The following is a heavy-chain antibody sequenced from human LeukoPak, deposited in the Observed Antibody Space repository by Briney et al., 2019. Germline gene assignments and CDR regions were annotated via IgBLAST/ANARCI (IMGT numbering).Heavy chain of an antibody. Sequence: SETLSLTCAVYGGSFSGYYWSWIRQPPGKGLEWIGEINHSGSTNYNPSLKSRVTILVDTSKNQFSLKLSSVTAADTAVYYCARGQWLASNWFDPWGQGTLVTVSS. CDR2: INHSGST. D-gene: IGHD6-19*01. CDR1: GGSFSGYY. CDR3: ARGQWLASNWFDP. J-gene: IGHJ5*02. V-gene: IGHV4-34*01.